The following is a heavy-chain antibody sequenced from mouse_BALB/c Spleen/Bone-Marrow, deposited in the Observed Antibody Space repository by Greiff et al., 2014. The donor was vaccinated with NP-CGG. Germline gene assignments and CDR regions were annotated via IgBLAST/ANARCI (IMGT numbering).Heavy chain of an antibody. Sequence: VQLQQPGAELVKPGASVKLSCTASGFNIEDTYVHWVKQRPEQGLQWIGRIDPANGNTKYDPKFQGKATVTSDTSSNTAYLHLNSLTSEDIAVYYCAEGYDSWFAYWGQGTLVTVSA. CDR1: GFNIEDTY. D-gene: IGHD2-2*01. V-gene: IGHV14-3*02. CDR2: IDPANGNT. J-gene: IGHJ3*01. CDR3: AEGYDSWFAY.